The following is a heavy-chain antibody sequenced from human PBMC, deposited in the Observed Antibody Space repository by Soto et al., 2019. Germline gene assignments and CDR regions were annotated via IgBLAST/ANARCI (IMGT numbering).Heavy chain of an antibody. Sequence: GGSLRLSCAASGFTFSSYAMGWVRQAPGKGLEWVSVIGDSGGSTYYADSVKGRFTISRDNSKNTLYLQMNSLRAEDTVLYYCAKDFCSGGGCYHAFDIWGQGTMVTVSS. CDR3: AKDFCSGGGCYHAFDI. D-gene: IGHD2-15*01. V-gene: IGHV3-23*01. CDR2: IGDSGGST. CDR1: GFTFSSYA. J-gene: IGHJ3*02.